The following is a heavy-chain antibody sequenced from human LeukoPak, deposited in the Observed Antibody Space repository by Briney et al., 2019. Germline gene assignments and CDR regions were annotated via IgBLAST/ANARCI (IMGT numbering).Heavy chain of an antibody. D-gene: IGHD1-26*01. J-gene: IGHJ4*02. Sequence: ASVKVSCKASGGTFSSYAISWVRQAPGQGLEWMGGIIPIFGTANYAQKFQGRITITADKSTSTAYMELSSLRSEDTAVYYCARMLELLGIDYWGRGTLVTVSS. CDR3: ARMLELLGIDY. CDR1: GGTFSSYA. V-gene: IGHV1-69*06. CDR2: IIPIFGTA.